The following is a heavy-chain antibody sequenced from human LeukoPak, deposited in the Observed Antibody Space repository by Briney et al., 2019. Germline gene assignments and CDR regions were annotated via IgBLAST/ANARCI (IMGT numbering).Heavy chain of an antibody. CDR2: IYYSGST. Sequence: SETLSLTCTVSGGSISSSSYYWGWIRQPPGKGLEWIGSIYYSGSTYYNPSLKSRVTISVDTSKNQFSLKLSSVTAADTAVYYCATRRIIAVAGTGLNYWGQGTLVTVSS. CDR3: ATRRIIAVAGTGLNY. J-gene: IGHJ4*02. V-gene: IGHV4-39*01. CDR1: GGSISSSSYY. D-gene: IGHD6-19*01.